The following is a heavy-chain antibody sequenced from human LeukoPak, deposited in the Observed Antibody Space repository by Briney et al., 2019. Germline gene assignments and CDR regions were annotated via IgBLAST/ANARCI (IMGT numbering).Heavy chain of an antibody. Sequence: QPGGSLRLSCAASGFTFSSYAMHWVRQAPGKGLEWVAVISYDGSNKYYADSVKGRFTISRDNSKNTLYLQMNSLRAEDTAVYYCASPGVYSGYEGNDYWGQGTLVTVSS. CDR3: ASPGVYSGYEGNDY. V-gene: IGHV3-30-3*01. D-gene: IGHD5-12*01. J-gene: IGHJ4*02. CDR2: ISYDGSNK. CDR1: GFTFSSYA.